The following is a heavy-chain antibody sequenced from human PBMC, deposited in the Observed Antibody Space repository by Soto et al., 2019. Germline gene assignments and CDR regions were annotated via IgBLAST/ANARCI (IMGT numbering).Heavy chain of an antibody. Sequence: EVQLVETGGGLIQPGGSLRLSCAASGFTVSSNYMSWVRQAPGKGLEWVSVIYSGGSTYYADSVKGRFTISRDNSKDTLYLQMNSLRAEDTAVYYCARATRFLDCSSTSCDLGGTFDYWGQGILVTVSS. D-gene: IGHD2-2*01. V-gene: IGHV3-53*02. CDR2: IYSGGST. J-gene: IGHJ4*02. CDR1: GFTVSSNY. CDR3: ARATRFLDCSSTSCDLGGTFDY.